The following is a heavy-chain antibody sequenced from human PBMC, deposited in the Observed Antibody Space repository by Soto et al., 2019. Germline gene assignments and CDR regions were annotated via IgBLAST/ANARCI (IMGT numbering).Heavy chain of an antibody. CDR2: ISDRPTGHT. CDR3: TTRMTAHFDY. J-gene: IGHJ4*02. V-gene: IGHV3-23*01. CDR1: GFTFSHYT. Sequence: GGSLRLSCVASGFTFSHYTLNWVRRAPGKGLEWVSTISDRPTGHTHYAESVRGRFTISRDDSRDTVFLQMDSLRAEDTAVYYCTTRMTAHFDYWGQGVLVTVSS. D-gene: IGHD2-21*02.